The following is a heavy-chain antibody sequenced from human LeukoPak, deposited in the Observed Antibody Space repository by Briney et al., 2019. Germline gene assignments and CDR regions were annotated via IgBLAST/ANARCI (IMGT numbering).Heavy chain of an antibody. CDR1: GFTFSIYA. V-gene: IGHV3-30-3*01. CDR3: ARDQLPVDTAQNDY. CDR2: ISYDGSNK. Sequence: GGSLRLSCAVSGFTFSIYAMHWVRQAPGKGLEWVAVISYDGSNKYYADSVKGRFTISRDNSENTLNLQMNSMRAEDTAVYYCARDQLPVDTAQNDYWGRGTLVTVSS. D-gene: IGHD5-18*01. J-gene: IGHJ4*02.